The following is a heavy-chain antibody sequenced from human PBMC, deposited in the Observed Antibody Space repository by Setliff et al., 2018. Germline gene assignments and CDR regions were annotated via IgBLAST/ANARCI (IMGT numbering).Heavy chain of an antibody. V-gene: IGHV3-7*03. CDR3: VRDGGWKRFDY. CDR1: HQRRYY. CDR2: IKEDGSQD. J-gene: IGHJ4*02. D-gene: IGHD2-15*01. Sequence: GGSLRLSWVHQRRYYMAWVRQAPGKGLEWVAHIKEDGSQDYYADSMKGRFTISRDNAKESISLQMSSLRGEDTAVYFCVRDGGWKRFDYWGQGIMVTVSS.